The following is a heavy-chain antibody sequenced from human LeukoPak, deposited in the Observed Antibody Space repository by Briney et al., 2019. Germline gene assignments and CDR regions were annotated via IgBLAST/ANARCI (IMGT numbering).Heavy chain of an antibody. CDR1: GGSISSGGYY. CDR3: ARVSGSSSRYPLAEYFQH. J-gene: IGHJ1*01. V-gene: IGHV4-31*03. Sequence: PSETLSLTCTVSGGSISSGGYYWSWIRQHPGKGLEWIGYIYYSGSTYYNPSLKSRVTISVDTSKNQFSLKLSSVTAADTAVYYCARVSGSSSRYPLAEYFQHWGQGTLVTVSS. D-gene: IGHD6-13*01. CDR2: IYYSGST.